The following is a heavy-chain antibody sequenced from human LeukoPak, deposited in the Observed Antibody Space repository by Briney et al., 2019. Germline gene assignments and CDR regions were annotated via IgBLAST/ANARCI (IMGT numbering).Heavy chain of an antibody. CDR1: GFTFSNYW. J-gene: IGHJ4*02. D-gene: IGHD2-15*01. V-gene: IGHV3-74*01. Sequence: GGSLRLSCAASGFTFSNYWMRWVRQAPGKGLVWVSRINSDGSSTNYADSVKGRFTISRDNAKNTLYLQMNSLRAEDTSVYYCARDTPVKGVDYWGRGTLVTVSS. CDR2: INSDGSST. CDR3: ARDTPVKGVDY.